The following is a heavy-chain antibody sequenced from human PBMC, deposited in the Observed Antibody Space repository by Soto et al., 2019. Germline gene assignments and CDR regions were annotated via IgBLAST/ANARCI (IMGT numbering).Heavy chain of an antibody. CDR1: GYTFTSYD. J-gene: IGHJ4*02. D-gene: IGHD2-2*01. CDR2: MNPNSGNT. Sequence: ASVKVSCKASGYTFTSYDINWVRQATGQGLEWMGWMNPNSGNTGYAQKFQGRVTMTRNTSISTAYMELSSLRSEDTAVYYCARGTKPTPNFYCSSTSCPNDYWGQGTLVTVSS. CDR3: ARGTKPTPNFYCSSTSCPNDY. V-gene: IGHV1-8*01.